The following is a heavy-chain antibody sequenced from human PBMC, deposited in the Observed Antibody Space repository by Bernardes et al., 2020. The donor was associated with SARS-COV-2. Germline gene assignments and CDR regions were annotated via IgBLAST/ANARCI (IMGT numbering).Heavy chain of an antibody. CDR2: FSWDGSTT. V-gene: IGHV3-43*01. J-gene: IGHJ3*02. Sequence: GGYLRLSCAASGFTFEDYTMHWVRQVPGKGLEWVSLFSWDGSTTNYADSVKGRFIISRDSSRNTVHLQMDSLRKEDTALYYCATERQSLTVFGVGHDAFDIWGQGTMVTVSS. CDR1: GFTFEDYT. D-gene: IGHD3-3*01. CDR3: ATERQSLTVFGVGHDAFDI.